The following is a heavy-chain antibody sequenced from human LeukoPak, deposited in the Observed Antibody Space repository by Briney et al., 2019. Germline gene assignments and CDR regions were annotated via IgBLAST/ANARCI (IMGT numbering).Heavy chain of an antibody. J-gene: IGHJ4*02. D-gene: IGHD2-15*01. CDR3: ARDRAALIGFHY. CDR2: INHSGTT. CDR1: GGSFSGYY. V-gene: IGHV4-34*01. Sequence: PSETLSLTCAVYGGSFSGYYWSWIRQPPGKGLEWIGEINHSGTTYYNPSLKSRVTISVDTSKNQFSLKLSSVTAADTAVYYCARDRAALIGFHYWGQGTPVTVSS.